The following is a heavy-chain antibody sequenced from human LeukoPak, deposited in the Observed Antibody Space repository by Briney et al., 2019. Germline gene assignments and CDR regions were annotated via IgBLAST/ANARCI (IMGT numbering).Heavy chain of an antibody. V-gene: IGHV4-59*01. CDR1: GGSISSYY. D-gene: IGHD3-10*01. CDR2: IYYSGST. CDR3: ARAGYGSGSYYYYFDY. J-gene: IGHJ4*02. Sequence: SETLSLTCTVSGGSISSYYWSWIRQPPGKGLEWIGYIYYSGSTNYNPSLKSRVTISVDTSKNQFSLKLSSVTAADTAVYYCARAGYGSGSYYYYFDYWGQGPWSPSPQ.